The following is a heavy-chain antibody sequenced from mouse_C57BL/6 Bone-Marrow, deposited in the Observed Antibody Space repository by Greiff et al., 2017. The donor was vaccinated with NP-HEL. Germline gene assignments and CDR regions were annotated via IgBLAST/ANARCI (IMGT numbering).Heavy chain of an antibody. CDR3: ASTTVKAY. CDR1: GYTFTSYW. J-gene: IGHJ3*01. Sequence: QVQLQQPGAELVRPGTSVKLSCKASGYTFTSYWMHWVKQRPGQGLEWIGVIDPSDSYTNYNQKFKGKATLTVDTSSSTAYMQLSSLTSEDSADYYCASTTVKAYWGQGTLVTVSA. D-gene: IGHD1-1*01. CDR2: IDPSDSYT. V-gene: IGHV1-59*01.